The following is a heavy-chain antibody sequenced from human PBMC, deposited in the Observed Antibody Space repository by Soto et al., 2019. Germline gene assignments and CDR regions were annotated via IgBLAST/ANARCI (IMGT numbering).Heavy chain of an antibody. Sequence: ASVKVSCKASGYTFTSYAMHWVRQAPGQRLEWMGWINAGNGNTKYSQKFQGRVTITRDTSASTAYMELSSLRSEDTAVYYCARGTVVVPAAILEYFDYWGQGTLVTVSS. CDR3: ARGTVVVPAAILEYFDY. CDR1: GYTFTSYA. J-gene: IGHJ4*02. D-gene: IGHD2-2*02. V-gene: IGHV1-3*01. CDR2: INAGNGNT.